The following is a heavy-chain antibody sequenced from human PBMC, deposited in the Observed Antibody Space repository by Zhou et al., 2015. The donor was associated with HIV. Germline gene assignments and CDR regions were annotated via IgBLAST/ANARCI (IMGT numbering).Heavy chain of an antibody. J-gene: IGHJ6*03. CDR3: ARNHFWSGNYGPYYYYYMDV. CDR2: IIPIFGTA. Sequence: QVQLVQSGAEVKKPGSSVKVSCKASGGTFSSYAISWVRQAPGQGLEWMGGIIPIFGTANYAQKFQGRVTITADESTSTAYMELSSLRSEDTAVYYCARNHFWSGNYGPYYYYYMDVWGKGTTVTVSS. CDR1: GGTFSSYA. D-gene: IGHD3-3*02. V-gene: IGHV1-69*01.